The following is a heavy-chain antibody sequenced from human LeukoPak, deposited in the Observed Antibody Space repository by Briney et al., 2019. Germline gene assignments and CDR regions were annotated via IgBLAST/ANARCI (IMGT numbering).Heavy chain of an antibody. V-gene: IGHV3-30*04. CDR2: ISYDGSNK. D-gene: IGHD3-3*01. J-gene: IGHJ6*03. Sequence: GGSLRLSCAASGFTFSSYAMSWVRQAPGKGLEWVAVISYDGSNKYYADSVKGRFTISRDNSKNTLYLQMNSLRAEDTAVYYCARGALGRFLEWLPDYYYYYYMDVWGKGTTVTVSS. CDR3: ARGALGRFLEWLPDYYYYYYMDV. CDR1: GFTFSSYA.